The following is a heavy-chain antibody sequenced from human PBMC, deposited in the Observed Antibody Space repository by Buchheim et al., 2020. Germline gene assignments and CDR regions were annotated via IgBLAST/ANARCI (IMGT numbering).Heavy chain of an antibody. CDR3: AKWSSQQLVGDPPYYFDY. CDR2: ISGSGGST. D-gene: IGHD6-13*01. V-gene: IGHV3-23*04. J-gene: IGHJ4*02. Sequence: EVQLVESGGGLVQPGGSLRLSCAASGFTVSSNYMSWVRQAPGKGLEWVSAISGSGGSTYYADSVKGRFTISRDNSKNTLYLQMNSLRAEDTAVYYCAKWSSQQLVGDPPYYFDYWGQGTL. CDR1: GFTVSSNY.